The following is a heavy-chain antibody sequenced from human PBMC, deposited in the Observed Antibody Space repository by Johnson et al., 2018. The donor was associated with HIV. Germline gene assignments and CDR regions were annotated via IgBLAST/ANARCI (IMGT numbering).Heavy chain of an antibody. D-gene: IGHD1-1*01. CDR3: ARDALESPWAVDI. J-gene: IGHJ3*02. CDR2: ISTAGDT. CDR1: GFTFSSYD. Sequence: VQLVESGGGLVQPGGSLRLSCAASGFTFSSYDMHWVRQATGKGLEWVSAISTAGDTYYPGSVKGRFTISRENAKNTLYLQMNSLRAEDTAVYYCARDALESPWAVDIWGQGTLVTVSS. V-gene: IGHV3-13*01.